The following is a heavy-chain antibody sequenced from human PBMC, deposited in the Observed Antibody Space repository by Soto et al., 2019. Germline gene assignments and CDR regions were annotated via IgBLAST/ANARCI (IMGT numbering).Heavy chain of an antibody. D-gene: IGHD3-10*01. CDR3: ARGLRRITMVRGVFPAPFDY. V-gene: IGHV4-34*01. CDR1: GGYFSGYY. CDR2: INHSGST. J-gene: IGHJ4*02. Sequence: PSETLSLTCAVYGGYFSGYYWSWIRQPPGKGLEWIGEINHSGSTNYNPSLKSRVTISVDTSKNQFSLKLSSVTAADTAVYYCARGLRRITMVRGVFPAPFDYWGQGTLVTVSS.